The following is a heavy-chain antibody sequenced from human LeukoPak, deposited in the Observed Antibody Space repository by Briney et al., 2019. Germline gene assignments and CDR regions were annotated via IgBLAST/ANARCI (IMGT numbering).Heavy chain of an antibody. D-gene: IGHD3-10*02. J-gene: IGHJ6*04. CDR1: GFTFSHYG. V-gene: IGHV3-23*01. CDR2: ISGSGYST. Sequence: GGSLRLSCVASGFTFSHYGMSWVRQAPGKGLEWVSGISGSGYSTYYADSVKGRFTISRDNSKNTLYLQMNSLRAEDTAVYYCAELGITMIGGVWGKGTTVTISS. CDR3: AELGITMIGGV.